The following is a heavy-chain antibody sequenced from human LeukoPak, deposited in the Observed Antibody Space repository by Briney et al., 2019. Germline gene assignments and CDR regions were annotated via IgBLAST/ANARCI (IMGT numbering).Heavy chain of an antibody. CDR2: ISAYNGNT. D-gene: IGHD3-10*01. J-gene: IGHJ6*03. CDR1: GYTFTSYG. V-gene: IGHV1-18*01. Sequence: ASVKVSCKASGYTFTSYGISWVRQAPGQGLEWMGWISAYNGNTNYAQELQGRVTMTTDTSTSTAYMELRSLRSDDTAVYYCARGGTMVRGVKGYYYYYMDVWGRGTTVTVSS. CDR3: ARGGTMVRGVKGYYYYYMDV.